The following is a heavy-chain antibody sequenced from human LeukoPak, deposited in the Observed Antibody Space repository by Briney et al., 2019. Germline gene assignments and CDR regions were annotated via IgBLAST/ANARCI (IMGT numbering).Heavy chain of an antibody. V-gene: IGHV3-21*01. CDR2: ISSSSSYI. D-gene: IGHD3-10*01. CDR1: GFTFSNSA. J-gene: IGHJ5*02. Sequence: NPGGSLRLSCAASGFTFSNSAMSWVRQAPGKGLEWVSSISSSSSYIYYADSVKGRFTISRDNAKNSLYLQMNSLRAEDTAVYYCARDLEFSSWGQGTLVTVSS. CDR3: ARDLEFSS.